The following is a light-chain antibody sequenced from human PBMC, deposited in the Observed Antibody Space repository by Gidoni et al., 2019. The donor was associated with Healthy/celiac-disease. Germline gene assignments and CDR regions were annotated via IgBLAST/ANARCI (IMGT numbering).Light chain of an antibody. CDR1: SSDVGSYNF. Sequence: QSALTQPASVSWSPGPSITISCTGTSSDVGSYNFVSWYQQHPGKAPKLMIYEGSKRPSGVSNRFSGSKSGNTASLTISGLQAEDETDYYCCSYAGSSTSVVFGGGTKLTVL. J-gene: IGLJ2*01. CDR3: CSYAGSSTSVV. CDR2: EGS. V-gene: IGLV2-23*01.